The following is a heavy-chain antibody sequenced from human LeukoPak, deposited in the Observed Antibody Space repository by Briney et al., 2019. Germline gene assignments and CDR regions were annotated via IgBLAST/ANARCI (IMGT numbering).Heavy chain of an antibody. CDR1: GFTFSSYA. J-gene: IGHJ4*02. D-gene: IGHD3-22*01. V-gene: IGHV3-23*01. CDR2: TSGEGGAT. Sequence: PGGSLRLSCAASGFTFSSYAMSWVRQSTGKGLEWVSSTSGEGGATYYSNSVKGRFTISRDNSRNTLYLQMNSLRAEDTAVYYCAKDRPNYYGSNGHYYRRDGDYWGQGTLVTVSS. CDR3: AKDRPNYYGSNGHYYRRDGDY.